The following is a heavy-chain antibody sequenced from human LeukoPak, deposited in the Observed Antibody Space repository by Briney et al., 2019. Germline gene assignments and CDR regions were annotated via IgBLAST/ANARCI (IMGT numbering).Heavy chain of an antibody. D-gene: IGHD2-8*01. CDR3: ARPKGYCTNGVCYLDTFDI. CDR2: INHSGST. V-gene: IGHV4-34*01. J-gene: IGHJ3*02. CDR1: GGSISSYY. Sequence: SETLSLTCTVSGGSISSYYWSWIRQPPGKGLEWIGEINHSGSTNYNPSLKSRVTISVDTSKNQFSLKLSSVTAADTAVYYCARPKGYCTNGVCYLDTFDIWGQGTMVTVSS.